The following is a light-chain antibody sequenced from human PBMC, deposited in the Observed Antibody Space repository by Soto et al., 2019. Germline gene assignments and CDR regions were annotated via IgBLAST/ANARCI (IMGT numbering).Light chain of an antibody. CDR3: QQYGRSLWT. Sequence: VVSKSPGTLSLSPGERATLYCRASQSVSIHNLAWYQQKPGQAPRLLIYSASIRATGIPDRFSGSGSGTDFTLTISRLEPEDFAGYYCQQYGRSLWTFGQGTKVDI. CDR1: QSVSIHN. J-gene: IGKJ1*01. CDR2: SAS. V-gene: IGKV3-20*01.